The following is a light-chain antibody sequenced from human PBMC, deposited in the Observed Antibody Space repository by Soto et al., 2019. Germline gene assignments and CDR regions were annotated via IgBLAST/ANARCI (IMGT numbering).Light chain of an antibody. CDR3: NSYTRKSPGV. J-gene: IGLJ1*01. V-gene: IGLV2-14*01. CDR2: EVS. Sequence: QSVLTQPASVSGSPGQSITISCTGTSSDVGGYNYVSWYQHHPGKAPKLIIYEVSNRPSGVSNRFSGSKSGNTASLTISGLQAEDAADYYCNSYTRKSPGVFGTGTKVNVL. CDR1: SSDVGGYNY.